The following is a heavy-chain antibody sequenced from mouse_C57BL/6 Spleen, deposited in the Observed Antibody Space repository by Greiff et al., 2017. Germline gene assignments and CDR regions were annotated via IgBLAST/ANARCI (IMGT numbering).Heavy chain of an antibody. CDR2: INLNYGTT. CDR1: GYSFTDYN. D-gene: IGHD1-1*01. CDR3: ARRANYYGSSLYFDY. Sequence: VQLKLSGPELVKPGASVKISCKASGYSFTDYNMNWVKQSNGKSLEWIGVINLNYGTTSYNQKFKGKGTLTVDQSSSTAYMQLNSLTSEDSAVYYCARRANYYGSSLYFDYWGQGTTLTVSS. V-gene: IGHV1-39*01. J-gene: IGHJ2*01.